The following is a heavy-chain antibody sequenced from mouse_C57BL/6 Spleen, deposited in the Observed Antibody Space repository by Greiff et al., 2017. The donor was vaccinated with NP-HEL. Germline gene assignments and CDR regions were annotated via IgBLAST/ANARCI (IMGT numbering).Heavy chain of an antibody. CDR3: ARGDYSNYVSAY. CDR1: GYTFTSYW. Sequence: QVQLQQPGAELVKPGASVKLSCKASGYTFTSYWMQWVKQRPGQGLEWIGEIDPSDSYTNYNQKFKGKATLTVDTSSSTAYMQLSSLTSEDSAVYYCARGDYSNYVSAYWGQGTLVTVSA. D-gene: IGHD2-5*01. V-gene: IGHV1-50*01. CDR2: IDPSDSYT. J-gene: IGHJ3*01.